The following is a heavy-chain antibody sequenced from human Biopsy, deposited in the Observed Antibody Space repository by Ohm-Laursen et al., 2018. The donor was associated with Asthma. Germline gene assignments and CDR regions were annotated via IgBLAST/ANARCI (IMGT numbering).Heavy chain of an antibody. V-gene: IGHV4-30-4*01. CDR2: IYYSGST. J-gene: IGHJ5*02. D-gene: IGHD6-6*01. CDR1: GGSVSSGNNS. CDR3: ARASLAARANWFDP. Sequence: SQTLSLTCAVSGGSVSSGNNSWSWIRQPPGKGLEWIGYIYYSGSTSHNPSLTSRLTISVDTSKNQFSLKLTSVTAADTAVYYCARASLAARANWFDPWGQGTLVSVSS.